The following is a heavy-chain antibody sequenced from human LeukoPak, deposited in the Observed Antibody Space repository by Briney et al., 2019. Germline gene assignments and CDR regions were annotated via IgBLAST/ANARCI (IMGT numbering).Heavy chain of an antibody. D-gene: IGHD2-15*01. CDR3: ARIDGDSSFTPRFDP. J-gene: IGHJ5*02. Sequence: GGSLRLSCAASGFTFSSYEMNWVRQAPGKGLEWVSYISSSGSTIYYADSVKGRFTISRDNAKNSLYLQMNSLRAEDTAVYYCARIDGDSSFTPRFDPWGQGTLVTVSS. V-gene: IGHV3-48*03. CDR2: ISSSGSTI. CDR1: GFTFSSYE.